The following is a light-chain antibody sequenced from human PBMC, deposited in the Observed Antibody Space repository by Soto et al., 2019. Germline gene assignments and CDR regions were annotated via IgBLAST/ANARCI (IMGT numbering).Light chain of an antibody. CDR3: QQSYITPLT. J-gene: IGKJ4*01. CDR2: TSS. Sequence: DIQLYHSPSSLSASVGDRVTITCRPSQNIRGFLNWYQQRVGTAPKLLISTSSTLQSGVPSRFSGSESGTDFTLTISGLQPEDFATYYCQQSYITPLTFCGGTKVDIK. V-gene: IGKV1-39*01. CDR1: QNIRGF.